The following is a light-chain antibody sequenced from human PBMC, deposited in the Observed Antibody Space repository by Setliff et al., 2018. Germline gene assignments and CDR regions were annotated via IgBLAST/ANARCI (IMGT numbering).Light chain of an antibody. CDR2: EVT. CDR1: NSDVGGYNY. Sequence: QSALTQPAAVSGSPGQSITISCAGTNSDVGGYNYVSWYQQHPNKAPKLMIYEVTKRPSGVSDRFSGSKSGNTASLTISGLQAEDEADYYCSSYEGSNNYVFGTGTKVTVL. V-gene: IGLV2-14*03. J-gene: IGLJ1*01. CDR3: SSYEGSNNYV.